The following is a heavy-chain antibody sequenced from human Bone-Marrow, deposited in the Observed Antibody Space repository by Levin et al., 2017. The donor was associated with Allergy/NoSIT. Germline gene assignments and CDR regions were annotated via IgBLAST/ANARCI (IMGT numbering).Heavy chain of an antibody. Sequence: GESLKISCKDSGYSFTSYWISWVRQVPGKGLEWMGRIDPSDSYTNYSPSFQGHVTISADKSISTAYLQWSSLKASDTAMYYCATTHRSSWYLPLVWGKGTTVSVSS. CDR3: ATTHRSSWYLPLV. CDR1: GYSFTSYW. V-gene: IGHV5-10-1*01. D-gene: IGHD6-13*01. CDR2: IDPSDSYT. J-gene: IGHJ6*04.